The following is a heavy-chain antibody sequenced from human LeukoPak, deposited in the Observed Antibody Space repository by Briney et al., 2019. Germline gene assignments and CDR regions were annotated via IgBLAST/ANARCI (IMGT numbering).Heavy chain of an antibody. V-gene: IGHV4-59*12. Sequence: SETLSLTCTVSGGSISNYYWSWIRQPPGKGLEWIGYIYYSGSTNYNPSLKSRVTISVDKSKNQFSLKLSSVTAADTAVYYCAREESDLLGNWFDPWGQGTLVTVSS. D-gene: IGHD3-10*01. CDR1: GGSISNYY. CDR3: AREESDLLGNWFDP. J-gene: IGHJ5*02. CDR2: IYYSGST.